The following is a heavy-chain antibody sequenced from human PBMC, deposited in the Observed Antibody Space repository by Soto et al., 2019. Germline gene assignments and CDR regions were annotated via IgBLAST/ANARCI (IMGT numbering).Heavy chain of an antibody. D-gene: IGHD6-19*01. J-gene: IGHJ4*02. CDR1: GVTFSTYA. CDR2: ISRSGGST. CDR3: AKGSASTYYFDS. Sequence: EVQLLESGGGLVQPGGSLRLSGAASGVTFSTYALSWVRQAPGKGLEWVSAISRSGGSTYYAGSVKGRFTVSRDNPENMLYLQMNSLRAEDTAVYFCAKGSASTYYFDSWGQGTLVTVSS. V-gene: IGHV3-23*01.